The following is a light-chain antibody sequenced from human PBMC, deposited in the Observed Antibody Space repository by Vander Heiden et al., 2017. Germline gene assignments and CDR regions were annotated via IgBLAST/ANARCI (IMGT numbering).Light chain of an antibody. V-gene: IGLV2-8*01. J-gene: IGLJ2*01. CDR2: EVN. CDR3: FSYAGGSVV. CDR1: TRDIGGYNY. Sequence: SALTQPPSASGSPGQSVTISCTGTTRDIGGYNYVSWYQQYPGKAPILMIDEVNRRPSGVPDRFSGSKSGNTASLTVSGLQAEDEADYYCFSYAGGSVVFGGGTKLTVL.